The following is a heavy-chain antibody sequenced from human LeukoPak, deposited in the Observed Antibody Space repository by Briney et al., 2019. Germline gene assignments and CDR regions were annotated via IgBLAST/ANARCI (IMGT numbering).Heavy chain of an antibody. J-gene: IGHJ4*02. CDR1: GYTFTSYY. CDR3: ARGGSGSYSYSAYFDY. D-gene: IGHD1-26*01. Sequence: ASVKVSCKASGYTFTSYYMHWVRQAPGQGLEWMGWINPNSGGTNYAQKFQGRVTMTRDTSISTAYMELSRLRSDDTAVYYCARGGSGSYSYSAYFDYWGQGTLVTVSS. V-gene: IGHV1-2*02. CDR2: INPNSGGT.